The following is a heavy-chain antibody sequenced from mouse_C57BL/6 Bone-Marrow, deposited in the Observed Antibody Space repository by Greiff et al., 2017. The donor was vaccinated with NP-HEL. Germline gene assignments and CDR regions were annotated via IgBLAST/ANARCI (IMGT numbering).Heavy chain of an antibody. J-gene: IGHJ3*01. CDR3: ARERAYYGSSPFAY. D-gene: IGHD1-1*01. V-gene: IGHV5-4*01. CDR1: GFTFSSYA. CDR2: ISDGGSYT. Sequence: EVKVEESGGGLVKPGGSLKLSCAASGFTFSSYAMSWVRQTPEKRLEWVATISDGGSYTYYPDNVKGRFTISRDNAKNNLYLQMSHLKSEDTAMYYCARERAYYGSSPFAYWGQGTLVTVSA.